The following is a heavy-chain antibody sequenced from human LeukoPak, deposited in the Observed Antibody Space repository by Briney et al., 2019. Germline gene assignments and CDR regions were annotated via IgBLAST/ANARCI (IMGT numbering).Heavy chain of an antibody. CDR3: ARRDSGAWYFDL. J-gene: IGHJ2*01. CDR1: GYTFTNYG. CDR2: ISAYNGYT. V-gene: IGHV1-18*01. Sequence: ASVKVSCKASGYTFTNYGISWVRQAPGQGLEWMGWISAYNGYTDYAQKLQFRVTMTTDTSTSTAYMELRSLRSDDTAVYYCARRDSGAWYFDLWGRGTLVTVSS. D-gene: IGHD3-10*01.